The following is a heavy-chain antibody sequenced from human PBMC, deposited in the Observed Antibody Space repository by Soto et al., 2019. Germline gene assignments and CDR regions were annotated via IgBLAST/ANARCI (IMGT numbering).Heavy chain of an antibody. CDR3: ARQTVTSYYYYMDV. V-gene: IGHV4-59*08. CDR2: IYYSGST. Sequence: SETLSLTCTVSGGSISSDYWSWIRQPPGKGLEWIGYIYYSGSTNYNPSLKSRVTISVDTSKNQFSLKLSSVTAADTAVYYCARQTVTSYYYYMDVWGKGTTVTVSS. D-gene: IGHD4-4*01. CDR1: GGSISSDY. J-gene: IGHJ6*03.